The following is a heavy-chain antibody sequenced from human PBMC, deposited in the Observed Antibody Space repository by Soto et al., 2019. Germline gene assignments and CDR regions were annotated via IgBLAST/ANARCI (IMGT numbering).Heavy chain of an antibody. V-gene: IGHV3-23*01. CDR2: TLSNGDTT. Sequence: GGSLRLSCAASGFIFSSLVMSWVRQAPGKGPEWVSSTLSNGDTTYYADSVKGRFTASRDNSKSTLYLQMDSLRAEDTALYYCTKIMIPNLDINFDYWGPGTLVTVSS. D-gene: IGHD3-16*01. CDR1: GFIFSSLV. CDR3: TKIMIPNLDINFDY. J-gene: IGHJ4*02.